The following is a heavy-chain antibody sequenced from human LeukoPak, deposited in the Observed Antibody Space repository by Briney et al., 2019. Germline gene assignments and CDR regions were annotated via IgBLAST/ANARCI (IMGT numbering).Heavy chain of an antibody. J-gene: IGHJ6*04. CDR3: AELGITMIGGV. Sequence: GGSLRLSCAASGFTFSVYWMGWVRQAPGKGLEWVSYISSSGSTIYYADSVKGRFTISRDNAENSLYLQMNSLRAEDTAVYYCAELGITMIGGVWGKGTTVTISS. CDR2: ISSSGSTI. D-gene: IGHD3-10*02. CDR1: GFTFSVYW. V-gene: IGHV3-48*04.